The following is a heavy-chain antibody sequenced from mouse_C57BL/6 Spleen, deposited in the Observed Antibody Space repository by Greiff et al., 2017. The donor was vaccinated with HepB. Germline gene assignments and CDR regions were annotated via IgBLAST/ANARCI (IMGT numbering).Heavy chain of an antibody. CDR1: GYAFSSYW. CDR3: ARGEELGFDY. Sequence: QVHVKQSGAELVKPGASVKISCKASGYAFSSYWMNWVKQRPGKGLEWIGQIYPGDGDTNYNGKFKGKATLTADKSSSTAYMQLSSLTSEDSAVYFCARGEELGFDYWGQGTTLTVSS. D-gene: IGHD4-1*01. J-gene: IGHJ2*01. V-gene: IGHV1-80*01. CDR2: IYPGDGDT.